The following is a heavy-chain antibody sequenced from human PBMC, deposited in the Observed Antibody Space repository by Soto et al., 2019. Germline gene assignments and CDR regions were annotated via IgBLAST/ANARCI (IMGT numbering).Heavy chain of an antibody. CDR2: IIPIFGTA. J-gene: IGHJ4*02. D-gene: IGHD5-18*01. CDR1: GGTFSSYA. CDR3: ARADTAMVTSYDY. Sequence: SVKVSCKASGGTFSSYAISWVRQAPGQGLEWMGGIIPIFGTANYAQKFQGRVTITADESTSTAYMELSSLRSEDTAVYYCARADTAMVTSYDYWGQGTLVTVSS. V-gene: IGHV1-69*13.